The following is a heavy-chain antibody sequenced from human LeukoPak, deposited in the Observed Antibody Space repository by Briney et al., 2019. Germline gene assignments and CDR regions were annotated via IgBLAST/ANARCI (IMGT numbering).Heavy chain of an antibody. CDR3: ARETRIVGATAVDYYYYGMDV. J-gene: IGHJ6*02. Sequence: SETLSLTCTVSGVSISSYYWSWIRQPPGKGLEWIGYIYYSGSTNYNPSLKSRVTISVDTSKNQFSLKLSSVTAADTAVYYCARETRIVGATAVDYYYYGMDVWGQGTTVTVSS. V-gene: IGHV4-59*01. CDR2: IYYSGST. CDR1: GVSISSYY. D-gene: IGHD1-26*01.